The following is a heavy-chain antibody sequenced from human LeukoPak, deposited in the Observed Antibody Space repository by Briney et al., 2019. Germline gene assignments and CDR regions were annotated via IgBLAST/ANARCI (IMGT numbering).Heavy chain of an antibody. V-gene: IGHV4-61*02. J-gene: IGHJ6*02. CDR1: GGSISSGSYY. CDR3: ARADGYYYYGMDV. CDR2: IYTSGST. D-gene: IGHD5-24*01. Sequence: PSETLSLTCTVSGGSISSGSYYWSWIRQPAGKGLEWIGRIYTSGSTNYNPSLKSRVTISVDTSKNQFSLKLGSVTAADTAVYYCARADGYYYYGMDVWGQGTTVTVSS.